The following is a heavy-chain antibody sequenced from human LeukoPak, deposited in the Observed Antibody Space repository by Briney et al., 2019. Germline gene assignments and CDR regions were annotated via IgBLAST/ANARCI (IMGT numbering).Heavy chain of an antibody. CDR2: ISAYNGNT. CDR3: ARDSRGFFIAAAVDY. V-gene: IGHV1-18*01. CDR1: GYTFTSYD. J-gene: IGHJ4*02. D-gene: IGHD6-13*01. Sequence: GASVKVSCKASGYTFTSYDISWVRQAPGQGLEWMGWISAYNGNTNYAQKLQGRVTMTTDTSTSTAYMELRSLRSDDTAVYYCARDSRGFFIAAAVDYWGQGTLVTVSS.